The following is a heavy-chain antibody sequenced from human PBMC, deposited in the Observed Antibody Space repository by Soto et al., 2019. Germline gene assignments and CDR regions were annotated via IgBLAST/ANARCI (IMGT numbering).Heavy chain of an antibody. Sequence: EVQLVESGGGLVKPGESLRLSCTASGFAFSSSTMNWVRQAPGKGLEWVSSISSDSAYIYYAGSVKGRFTISRDNAKNSLFLQMNSLRAEDTAVYYCARGSYGDHSDWGQGTLVTVSS. CDR1: GFAFSSST. D-gene: IGHD4-17*01. V-gene: IGHV3-21*01. CDR2: ISSDSAYI. CDR3: ARGSYGDHSD. J-gene: IGHJ4*02.